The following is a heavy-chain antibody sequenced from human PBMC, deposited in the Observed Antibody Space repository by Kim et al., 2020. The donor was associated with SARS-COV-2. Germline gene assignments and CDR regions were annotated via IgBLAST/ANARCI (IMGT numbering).Heavy chain of an antibody. CDR3: GVITTGFDY. Sequence: SETLSLTCAVYGGSFSGYYWSWIRQPPGKGLEWIGEINHSGSTNYNPSLKSRLTISIDTSKNHLSLKLTSVTAADTAVYARGVITTGFDYWGQGTLVTVSS. CDR2: INHSGST. V-gene: IGHV4-34*01. CDR1: GGSFSGYY. D-gene: IGHD3-22*01. J-gene: IGHJ4*02.